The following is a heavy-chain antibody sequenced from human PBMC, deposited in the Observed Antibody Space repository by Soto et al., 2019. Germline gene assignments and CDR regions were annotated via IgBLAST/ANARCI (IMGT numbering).Heavy chain of an antibody. CDR3: ARLQHYGMDL. CDR1: GYTFSIYW. J-gene: IGHJ6*02. V-gene: IGHV5-51*03. CDR2: IYPSNSDT. Sequence: EVQLVQSGAEGKKSWESLKISCKGSGYTFSIYWIAWVRQMPGKGLEWMGIIYPSNSDTRYSPFFQGQVTISADKSINTAYLQWSSLKASDNAMYYCARLQHYGMDLWVQGTTVTVSS. D-gene: IGHD2-2*01.